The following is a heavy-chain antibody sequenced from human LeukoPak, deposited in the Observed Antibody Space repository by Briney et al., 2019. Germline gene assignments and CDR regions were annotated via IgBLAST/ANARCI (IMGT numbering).Heavy chain of an antibody. CDR2: IRYDGSNK. D-gene: IGHD3-3*01. CDR3: AKSLLGVYDFWSGYPNAFDI. CDR1: GFTFSSYG. Sequence: PGGSLRLSCAASGFTFSSYGMHWVRQAPGKGLEWVAFIRYDGSNKYYADSVKGRFTISRDNSKNTLYLQMNSLRAEDTAVYYCAKSLLGVYDFWSGYPNAFDIWGQGTMVTVSS. J-gene: IGHJ3*02. V-gene: IGHV3-30*02.